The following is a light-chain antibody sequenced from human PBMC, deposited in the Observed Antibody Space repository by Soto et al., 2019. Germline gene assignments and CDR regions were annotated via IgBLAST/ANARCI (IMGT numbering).Light chain of an antibody. CDR1: SSDIGAYNY. V-gene: IGLV2-8*01. CDR3: NSFAGGAHVV. CDR2: DVN. J-gene: IGLJ2*01. Sequence: QSALAQPPSASGSPGQSVTISCTGTSSDIGAYNYVSWYQQYPGKAPKLIIYDVNQRPSGVPDLFSGSKSGNTSSLTVSGLQAEDEAVYYCNSFAGGAHVVFGGGTQLTVL.